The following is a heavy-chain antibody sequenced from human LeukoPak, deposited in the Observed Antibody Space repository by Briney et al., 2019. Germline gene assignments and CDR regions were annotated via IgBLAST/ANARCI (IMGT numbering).Heavy chain of an antibody. D-gene: IGHD1-26*01. CDR2: MSYHGTNT. V-gene: IGHV3-30*03. J-gene: IGHJ4*02. CDR1: GFTFENYG. Sequence: PGGALRLSCEVSGFTFENYGMHWVRQAPGKGLEWVALMSYHGTNTFYADSVRGRFTVSRDNSKNTLYLQMNSLRAEDTAVYYCAREEERWELQPSPFDYWGQGTLVTVSS. CDR3: AREEERWELQPSPFDY.